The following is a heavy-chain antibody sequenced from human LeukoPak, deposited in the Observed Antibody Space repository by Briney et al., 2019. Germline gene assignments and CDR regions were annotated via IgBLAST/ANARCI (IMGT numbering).Heavy chain of an antibody. V-gene: IGHV3-23*01. CDR1: GFTFSSYG. Sequence: GGSLRLSCAASGFTFSSYGMSWVRQAPGKGLEWVSAIGGSGGSTYYADSVKGRFTISRDNSKNTLYLQMNSLRAEDTAVYYCARDLQYGSESSWGQGTLVTVSS. CDR2: IGGSGGST. J-gene: IGHJ5*02. D-gene: IGHD3-10*01. CDR3: ARDLQYGSESS.